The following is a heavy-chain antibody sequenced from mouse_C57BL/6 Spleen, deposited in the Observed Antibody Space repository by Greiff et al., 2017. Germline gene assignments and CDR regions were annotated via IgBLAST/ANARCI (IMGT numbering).Heavy chain of an antibody. CDR1: GFTFTDYY. Sequence: EVKVVESGGGLVQPGGSLSLSCAASGFTFTDYYMSWVRQPPGKALEWLGFIRNKANGYTTEYSASVKGRFNISRDNSQSILYLQMNALRAEDSATYYCARYEGYYLDYWGQGTTLTVSS. J-gene: IGHJ2*01. CDR3: ARYEGYYLDY. V-gene: IGHV7-3*01. CDR2: IRNKANGYTT.